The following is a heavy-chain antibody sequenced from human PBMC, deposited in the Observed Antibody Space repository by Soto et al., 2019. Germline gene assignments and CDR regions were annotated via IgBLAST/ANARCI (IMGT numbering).Heavy chain of an antibody. CDR1: GGSFSGYY. CDR2: INHSGST. D-gene: IGHD3-10*01. CDR3: ARGRRVITMVRGVLTNNWFDP. J-gene: IGHJ5*02. V-gene: IGHV4-34*01. Sequence: PSETLSLTCAVYGGSFSGYYWSWIRQPPGKGLEWIGEINHSGSTNYNPSLKSRVTISVDTSKNQFSLKLSSVTAADTAVYYCARGRRVITMVRGVLTNNWFDPWGQGTLVTVSS.